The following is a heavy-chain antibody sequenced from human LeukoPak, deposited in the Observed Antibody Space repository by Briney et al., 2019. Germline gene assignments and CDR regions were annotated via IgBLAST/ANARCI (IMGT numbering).Heavy chain of an antibody. CDR1: GFTFSTYA. J-gene: IGHJ4*02. D-gene: IGHD1-26*01. V-gene: IGHV3-23*01. Sequence: GGSLRLSCAASGFTFSTYAMTWVRQAPGKGLEGVSGISAGGDRTYYADSVKGRFTISRDNSKNTLYLQMNSLRAEETAEYYCARSTVGTSCCTAVDYWGQGTLVTVSS. CDR3: ARSTVGTSCCTAVDY. CDR2: ISAGGDRT.